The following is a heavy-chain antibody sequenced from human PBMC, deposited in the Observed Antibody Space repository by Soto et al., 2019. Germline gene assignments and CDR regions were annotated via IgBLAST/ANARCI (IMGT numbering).Heavy chain of an antibody. CDR1: GGSMSSSSHY. CDR2: ISYSGST. J-gene: IGHJ4*02. V-gene: IGHV4-39*01. CDR3: ARGYCSGGSCRDIDY. D-gene: IGHD2-15*01. Sequence: LQLQESGPGLVKPSETLSLTCTVSGGSMSSSSHYWVWIRQPPGKGLEWIGNISYSGSTYYNPSHRSRVTISVDTSNNQFSLKLSSATAADTAVYYCARGYCSGGSCRDIDYWGQGTLVTVSS.